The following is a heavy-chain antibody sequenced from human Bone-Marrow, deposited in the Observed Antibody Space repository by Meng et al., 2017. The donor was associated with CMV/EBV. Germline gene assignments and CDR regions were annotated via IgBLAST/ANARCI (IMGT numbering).Heavy chain of an antibody. J-gene: IGHJ4*02. Sequence: GESLKISCAASGFTFSSYAMHWVRQAPGKGLEWVAVISYDGSNKYYADSVKGRFTISRDNSKNTLYLQMNSLRAEDTAVYYCASISVAGTDAFDYWGQGTLVTVS. CDR3: ASISVAGTDAFDY. V-gene: IGHV3-30*04. CDR2: ISYDGSNK. D-gene: IGHD6-19*01. CDR1: GFTFSSYA.